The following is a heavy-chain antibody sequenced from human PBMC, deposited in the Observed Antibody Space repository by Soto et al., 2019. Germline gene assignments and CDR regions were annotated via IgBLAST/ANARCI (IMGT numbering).Heavy chain of an antibody. V-gene: IGHV4-61*08. CDR3: ARARLTFAYGLDV. Sequence: QVQLQESGPGLVTPSETLSLTCTVSGGSVNSGAYSWTWIRQPPGEGLEWIGSISYTGSTNYNPYLKCRVTVSLDTSKNQFALSLKSVTGADTAEYYCARARLTFAYGLDVWGQGTTVSVPS. CDR2: ISYTGST. J-gene: IGHJ6*02. CDR1: GGSVNSGAYS. D-gene: IGHD3-16*01.